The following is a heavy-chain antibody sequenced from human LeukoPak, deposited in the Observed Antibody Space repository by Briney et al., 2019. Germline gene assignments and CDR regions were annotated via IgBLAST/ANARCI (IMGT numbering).Heavy chain of an antibody. CDR2: IWADGSNK. CDR3: ARGPGHGMDV. Sequence: PGGSLRLSCAASGFTFNTFGMHWVRQAPGKGLDWVAAIWADGSNKYHADSVKDRFTISRDNSKNTLYLQMNSLRADDTAVYYCARGPGHGMDVWGQGTTVRVSS. CDR1: GFTFNTFG. J-gene: IGHJ6*02. V-gene: IGHV3-33*01.